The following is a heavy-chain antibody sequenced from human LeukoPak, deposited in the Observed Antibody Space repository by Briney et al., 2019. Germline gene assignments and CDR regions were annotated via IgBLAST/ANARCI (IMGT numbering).Heavy chain of an antibody. CDR1: GGSISSGDYY. Sequence: PSQTLSLTCTVSGGSISSGDYYWSWIRQPPGKGLEWIGYIYYSGSTYYNPSLKSRVTISVDTSKNQFSLSLSSVTDTAVYYCVIFIMGTTTTDYWGQGTLVTVSS. CDR2: IYYSGST. V-gene: IGHV4-30-4*01. D-gene: IGHD1-26*01. J-gene: IGHJ4*02. CDR3: VIFIMGTTTTDY.